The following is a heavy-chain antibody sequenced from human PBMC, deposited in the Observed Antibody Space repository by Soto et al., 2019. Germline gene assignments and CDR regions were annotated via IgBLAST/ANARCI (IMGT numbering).Heavy chain of an antibody. CDR1: GGSFSGYY. Sequence: PSETLSLTCAVYGGSFSGYYWSWIRQPPGKGLEWIGEINHSGSTNYNPSLKSRVTISVDTSKNQFSLKLSSVTAADTAVYYCASFLYCSGGSCYHENYYYYMDVWGKGTTVT. J-gene: IGHJ6*03. CDR3: ASFLYCSGGSCYHENYYYYMDV. CDR2: INHSGST. V-gene: IGHV4-34*01. D-gene: IGHD2-15*01.